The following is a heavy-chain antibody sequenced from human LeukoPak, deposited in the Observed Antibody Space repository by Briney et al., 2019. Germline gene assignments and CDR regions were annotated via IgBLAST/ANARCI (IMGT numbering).Heavy chain of an antibody. CDR2: ISGSGGTT. CDR1: GLTFGSYA. V-gene: IGHV3-23*01. D-gene: IGHD2-2*01. Sequence: GGSLRLSCAASGLTFGSYAMSWVRQAPGKGLEWVPVISGSGGTTYYADSVEGRFTISRDNSKNTLYLQMDSLRAEDTAVYYCAKGGGQLPQFGVYLDYWGQGTLVTVSS. J-gene: IGHJ4*02. CDR3: AKGGGQLPQFGVYLDY.